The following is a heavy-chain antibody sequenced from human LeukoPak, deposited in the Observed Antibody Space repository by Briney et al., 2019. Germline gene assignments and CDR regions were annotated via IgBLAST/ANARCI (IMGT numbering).Heavy chain of an antibody. CDR1: GFTFSSSG. Sequence: PGGSLRLSCAASGFTFSSSGMHWVRQAPGKGLEWVAVISYDGSNKYYAGSVKGRFTISRDNSKNTLYLQMNSLRAGDTAVYYCAKDSYDRSGYYYYYFAYWGQGTQVTVPS. D-gene: IGHD3-22*01. CDR3: AKDSYDRSGYYYYYFAY. J-gene: IGHJ4*02. CDR2: ISYDGSNK. V-gene: IGHV3-30*18.